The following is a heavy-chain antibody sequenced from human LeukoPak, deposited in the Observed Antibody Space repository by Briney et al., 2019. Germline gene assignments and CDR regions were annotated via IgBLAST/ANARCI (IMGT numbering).Heavy chain of an antibody. D-gene: IGHD4-23*01. J-gene: IGHJ4*02. CDR2: IYYSGST. V-gene: IGHV4-30-4*08. CDR3: ARDYGGNPDSSYFDY. Sequence: PSETLSLTCTVSGGSISSGDYYWSWIRQPPGKGLEWIGYIYYSGSTNYNPSLKSRVTISVDTSKNQFSLKLSSVTAADTAVYYCARDYGGNPDSSYFDYWGQGTLVTVSS. CDR1: GGSISSGDYY.